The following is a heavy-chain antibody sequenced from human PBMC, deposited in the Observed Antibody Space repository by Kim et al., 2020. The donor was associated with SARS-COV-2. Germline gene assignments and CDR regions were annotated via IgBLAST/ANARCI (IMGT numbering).Heavy chain of an antibody. D-gene: IGHD2-2*01. CDR2: IFGSGHGT. J-gene: IGHJ2*01. CDR3: AKNVHVTSATFLWYFDL. V-gene: IGHV3-23*01. CDR1: QFTFSSSA. Sequence: GGSLRLSCVASQFTFSSSAMTWVRQAPGKGLEWVSTIFGSGHGTYYPGSVRGRFIVSRDNSKNTLSLQMNNLRADDTAIYYCAKNVHVTSATFLWYFDLWGRGTSVTVSS.